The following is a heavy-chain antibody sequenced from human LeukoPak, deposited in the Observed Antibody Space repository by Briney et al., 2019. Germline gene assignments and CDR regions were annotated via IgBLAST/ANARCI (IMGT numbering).Heavy chain of an antibody. J-gene: IGHJ3*02. CDR1: GGSISSSSYY. CDR3: ARSGRGSSPILGVFDI. CDR2: IYYSGST. D-gene: IGHD6-13*01. Sequence: KASETLSLTCTVSGGSISSSSYYWGWNRQPPGKGLEWIGSIYYSGSTYYNPALKSRVTISVDTSKNQFSLKLSSVTAADTAVYYCARSGRGSSPILGVFDIWGQGTMVTVSS. V-gene: IGHV4-39*01.